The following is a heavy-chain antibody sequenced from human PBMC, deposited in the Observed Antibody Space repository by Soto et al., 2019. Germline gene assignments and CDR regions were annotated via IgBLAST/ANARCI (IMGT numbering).Heavy chain of an antibody. CDR3: TALYCGGDCYSGWTDY. V-gene: IGHV3-15*01. CDR1: GFTFSDAW. J-gene: IGHJ4*02. Sequence: GGSLRLSCAASGFTFSDAWMSWVRQAPGKGLEWVGRIKSKTDGGTTDYAAPVKGRFTISRDDSKNTLYLQMNSLKTENTAVYYCTALYCGGDCYSGWTDYWGQGTLVTVPQ. CDR2: IKSKTDGGTT. D-gene: IGHD2-21*02.